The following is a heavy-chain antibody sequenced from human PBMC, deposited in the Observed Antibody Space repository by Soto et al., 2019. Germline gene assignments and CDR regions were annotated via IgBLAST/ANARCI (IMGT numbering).Heavy chain of an antibody. Sequence: VASVKVSCKASGYTFTSYDINWVRQATGQGLEWMGWMNPNSGNTGYAQKFQGRVTMTRNTSISTAYMELSSLRSEDTAVYYCARVRRGEYFDWLSTPVGWFDPWGQGTLVTVSS. V-gene: IGHV1-8*01. CDR3: ARVRRGEYFDWLSTPVGWFDP. CDR2: MNPNSGNT. CDR1: GYTFTSYD. J-gene: IGHJ5*02. D-gene: IGHD3-9*01.